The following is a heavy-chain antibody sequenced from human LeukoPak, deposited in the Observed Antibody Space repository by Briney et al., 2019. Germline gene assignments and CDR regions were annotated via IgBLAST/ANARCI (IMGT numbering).Heavy chain of an antibody. CDR2: ISGSGGST. D-gene: IGHD2-21*01. J-gene: IGHJ6*03. CDR3: ARDGVDLLNCGGDCSAGYYYYYMDV. Sequence: GGSLRLSCAASGFTFSSYAMSWVRQAPGKGLEWVSAISGSGGSTYYADSVKGRFTISRDNSKNTLFLQMNSLRAEDTALYYCARDGVDLLNCGGDCSAGYYYYYMDVWGKGAPVTVSS. V-gene: IGHV3-23*01. CDR1: GFTFSSYA.